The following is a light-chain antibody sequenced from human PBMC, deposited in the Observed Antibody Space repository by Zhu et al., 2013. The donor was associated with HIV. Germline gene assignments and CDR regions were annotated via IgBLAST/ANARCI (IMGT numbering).Light chain of an antibody. CDR1: QSVGMS. V-gene: IGKV3-11*01. CDR2: DAS. J-gene: IGKJ4*01. CDR3: QHRSSWSLT. Sequence: EVVLTQSPGTLSLSPGERATLSCRTSQSVGMSLAWYQQKPGQTPRLLMYDASNRAAGVPDRFRGSGSGTDFTLTISSLEPEDFAVYYCQHRSSWSLTFGGGTKVEIK.